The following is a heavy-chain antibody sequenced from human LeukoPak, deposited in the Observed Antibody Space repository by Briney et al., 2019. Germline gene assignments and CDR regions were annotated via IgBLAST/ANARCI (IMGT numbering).Heavy chain of an antibody. V-gene: IGHV4-39*01. CDR1: GGSLSSSRYY. CDR3: ATPYSGGYHGLDI. J-gene: IGHJ3*02. Sequence: SETLSLTCTVSGGSLSSSRYYWGWIRQPPGKGLEWIGSIYYSGSIYYNPYLRIRVTISVDTSRNQFSLKLSSVTAADTAVYYCATPYSGGYHGLDIWGQGTMITVSS. CDR2: IYYSGSI. D-gene: IGHD1-26*01.